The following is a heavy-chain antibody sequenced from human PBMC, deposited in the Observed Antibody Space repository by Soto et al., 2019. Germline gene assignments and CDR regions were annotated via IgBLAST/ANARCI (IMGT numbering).Heavy chain of an antibody. CDR3: AACDSSNNP. CDR2: INPDGSAQ. CDR1: GFSFSNFW. Sequence: HLVQSGGGLVQPGGSLRLSCVASGFSFSNFWMNWVRQTPGRGLEWVANINPDGSAQTYVDSVKGRFTVSRDNAKNSLYLQMNSLSGEDTAVYFCAACDSSNNPWGQGTLVTVSS. V-gene: IGHV3-7*01. D-gene: IGHD2-21*02. J-gene: IGHJ5*02.